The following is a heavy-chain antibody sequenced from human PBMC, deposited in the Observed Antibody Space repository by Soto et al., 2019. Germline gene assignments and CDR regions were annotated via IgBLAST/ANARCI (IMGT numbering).Heavy chain of an antibody. Sequence: PGGSLRLSCAASGFTFSNYAMNWVRQAPGKGLEWVSTISGTGGSIYYADSVKGRITISRDDSKNTLYLQMNSLRAEDTAVYYCAKGYRSSWPYYFDSWGQGTLVTVSS. V-gene: IGHV3-23*01. CDR2: ISGTGGSI. D-gene: IGHD6-13*01. J-gene: IGHJ4*02. CDR1: GFTFSNYA. CDR3: AKGYRSSWPYYFDS.